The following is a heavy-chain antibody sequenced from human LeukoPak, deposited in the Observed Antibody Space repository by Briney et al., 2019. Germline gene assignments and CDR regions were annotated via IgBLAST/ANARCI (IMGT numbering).Heavy chain of an antibody. CDR1: GGSFSGYY. D-gene: IGHD6-19*01. J-gene: IGHJ6*02. CDR3: ARLSGLVNYGMDV. CDR2: INHSGST. V-gene: IGHV4-34*01. Sequence: SETLSLTCAVYGGSFSGYYWSWIRQPPGKGLEWIGEINHSGSTNYNPSLKSRVTISVDTSKTQFSLKLSSVTAADTAVYYCARLSGLVNYGMDVWGQGTTVTVSS.